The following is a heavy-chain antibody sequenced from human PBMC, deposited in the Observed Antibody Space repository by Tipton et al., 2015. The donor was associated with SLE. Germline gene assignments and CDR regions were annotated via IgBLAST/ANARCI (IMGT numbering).Heavy chain of an antibody. J-gene: IGHJ6*02. CDR1: GFSFSTFA. D-gene: IGHD4-11*01. CDR2: TSYDESNK. Sequence: SLRLSCAASGFSFSTFAMHWVRQAPGKGLEWVTVTSYDESNKNYADSVKGRFTISRDNHKNTLYLQMNSLRDEDTAVYYCANSVSYYYGMDVWGQGTTVTVSS. V-gene: IGHV3-30-3*01. CDR3: ANSVSYYYGMDV.